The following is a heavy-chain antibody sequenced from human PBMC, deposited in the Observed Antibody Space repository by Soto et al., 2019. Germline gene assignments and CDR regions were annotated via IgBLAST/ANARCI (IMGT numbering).Heavy chain of an antibody. CDR1: GFIFSKYS. CDR2: ISSNSVTI. CDR3: AKSIAVAAGWFDP. D-gene: IGHD6-19*01. V-gene: IGHV3-48*01. Sequence: GGSLRLSCGASGFIFSKYSMNWVRQAPGKGLEWLSYISSNSVTIYYADSVRGRFTIFRDNSKDTLYLQMSGLRPEDTAVYYCAKSIAVAAGWFDPWGQGTLVTVSS. J-gene: IGHJ5*02.